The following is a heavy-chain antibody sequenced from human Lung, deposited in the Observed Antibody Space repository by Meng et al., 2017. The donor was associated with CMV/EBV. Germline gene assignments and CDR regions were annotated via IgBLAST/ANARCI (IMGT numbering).Heavy chain of an antibody. CDR2: ITARGGST. V-gene: IGHV3-23*01. J-gene: IGHJ4*02. Sequence: GGSLRLXCAASGFTFSSSAMSWVRQAPGKGLEWVSAITARGGSTYHADPVRGRFTISRDNSKNTLYLQLNSLRVEDTAVYYCAKAFSSSWYREYYDYWGQGTLVTVSS. CDR1: GFTFSSSA. D-gene: IGHD6-13*01. CDR3: AKAFSSSWYREYYDY.